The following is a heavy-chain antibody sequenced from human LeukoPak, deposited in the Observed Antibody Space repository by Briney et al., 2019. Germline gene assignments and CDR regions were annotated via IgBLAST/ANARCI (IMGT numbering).Heavy chain of an antibody. CDR1: GFTFSSYS. J-gene: IGHJ4*02. CDR3: ARGHRAIGYNPGGY. Sequence: NPGGSLRLSCAASGFTFSSYSMNWVRQAPGKGLEWVSSISSSSSYIYYADSVKGRFTISRDNAKNSLYLQMNSLRAEDTAVYYCARGHRAIGYNPGGYWGQGTLVTVSS. D-gene: IGHD5-24*01. V-gene: IGHV3-21*01. CDR2: ISSSSSYI.